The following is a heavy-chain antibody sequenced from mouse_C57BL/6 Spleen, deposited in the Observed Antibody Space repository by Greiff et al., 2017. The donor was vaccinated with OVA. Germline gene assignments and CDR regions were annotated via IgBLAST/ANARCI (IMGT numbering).Heavy chain of an antibody. D-gene: IGHD2-3*01. CDR3: ARSGCYEGVFAY. J-gene: IGHJ3*01. Sequence: VQLKQSVAELVRPGASVTLSCTASGFTIKNTYMHWVKQRPDQGLEWIGRIDPANGNTKYAPKLQGKATITADTSSNTAYLQLSSLTTEDTSSYYSARSGCYEGVFAYWGQGTLVTVSA. CDR1: GFTIKNTY. CDR2: IDPANGNT. V-gene: IGHV14-3*01.